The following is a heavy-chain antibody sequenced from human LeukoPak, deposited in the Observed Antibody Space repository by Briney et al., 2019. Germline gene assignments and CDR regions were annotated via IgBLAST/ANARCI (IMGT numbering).Heavy chain of an antibody. D-gene: IGHD3-22*01. CDR1: GFTFSNYW. CDR3: ARGPGSSGGAYVGDY. Sequence: PGGSLRLSCVASGFTFSNYWMHWVRQVPGKGLVWVSRIDGGGSSTSYADSVKGRFFISRDNTLYLQMNSLRVEDTAVYYCARGPGSSGGAYVGDYWGHGTLVIVSS. CDR2: IDGGGSST. V-gene: IGHV3-74*01. J-gene: IGHJ4*01.